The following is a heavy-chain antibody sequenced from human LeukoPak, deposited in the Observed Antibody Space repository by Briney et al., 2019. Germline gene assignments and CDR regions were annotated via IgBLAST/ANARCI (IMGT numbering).Heavy chain of an antibody. CDR3: ARGMPASGTGWYFDF. V-gene: IGHV4-4*07. Sequence: PSGTLSLTCTVSGYSISSSYWSWIRQPAGKGLEWIGRFYTSGSANYNPSPKSRVSMSVDTSKNQLSLKLTSVTAADTAVYYCARGMPASGTGWYFDFWGRGTLVTVSS. D-gene: IGHD6-13*01. CDR2: FYTSGSA. CDR1: GYSISSSY. J-gene: IGHJ2*01.